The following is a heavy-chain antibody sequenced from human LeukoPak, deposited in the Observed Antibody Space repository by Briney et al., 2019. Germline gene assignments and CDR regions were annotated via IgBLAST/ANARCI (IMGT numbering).Heavy chain of an antibody. Sequence: PSETLSLTCTVSGGSINSYYWSWIRQPPGKGLEWIGEINHSGSTNYNPSLKSRVTISVDTSKNQFSLKLSSVTAADTAVYYCARGRAVDYWGQGTLVTVSS. V-gene: IGHV4-34*01. D-gene: IGHD6-25*01. CDR2: INHSGST. CDR3: ARGRAVDY. CDR1: GGSINSYY. J-gene: IGHJ4*02.